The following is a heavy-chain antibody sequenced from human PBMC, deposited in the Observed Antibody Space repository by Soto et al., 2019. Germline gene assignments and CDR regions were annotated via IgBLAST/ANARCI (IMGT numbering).Heavy chain of an antibody. Sequence: GGSLRLSCAASGFTFSSYGMHWVRQAPGKGLEWVAVISYDGSNKYYADSVKGRFTISRDNSKNTLYLQMNSLRAEDTAVYYCAKARHDYSNYVEGRRDYYFDYWGQGTLVTVSS. J-gene: IGHJ4*02. D-gene: IGHD4-4*01. CDR2: ISYDGSNK. V-gene: IGHV3-30*18. CDR1: GFTFSSYG. CDR3: AKARHDYSNYVEGRRDYYFDY.